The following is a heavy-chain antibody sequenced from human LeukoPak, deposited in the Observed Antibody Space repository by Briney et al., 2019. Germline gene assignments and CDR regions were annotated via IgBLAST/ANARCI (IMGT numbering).Heavy chain of an antibody. D-gene: IGHD6-13*01. CDR2: IWYDGSNK. J-gene: IGHJ6*04. CDR3: ARDRAYSSLGMDV. CDR1: GFIFSSYG. V-gene: IGHV3-33*01. Sequence: GRSLRLSCAASGFIFSSYGMHWVRQAPGKGLEWVAVIWYDGSNKYYADSVKGRFTISRDNSKNTLYLQMNSLRAEDTAVYYCARDRAYSSLGMDVWGKGTTVTVSS.